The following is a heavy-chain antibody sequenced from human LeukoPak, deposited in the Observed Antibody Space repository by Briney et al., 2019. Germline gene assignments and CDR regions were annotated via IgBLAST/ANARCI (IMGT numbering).Heavy chain of an antibody. D-gene: IGHD4-17*01. CDR3: AKTQDYGDKGVYFDY. Sequence: GGSLRLSCAASGFTFSSYAMHWVRQAPGKGLEWVAVISYDGSNKYYADSVKGRFTISRDNSKNTLYLQMNSLRAEDTAVYYCAKTQDYGDKGVYFDYWGQGTLVTVSS. J-gene: IGHJ4*02. CDR1: GFTFSSYA. CDR2: ISYDGSNK. V-gene: IGHV3-30-3*02.